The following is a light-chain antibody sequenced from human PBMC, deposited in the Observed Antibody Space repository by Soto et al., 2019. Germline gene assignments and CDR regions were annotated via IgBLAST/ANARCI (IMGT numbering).Light chain of an antibody. CDR2: EVS. CDR3: SSYAGSTYV. CDR1: SSDVGGYNY. J-gene: IGLJ1*01. Sequence: QSALTQPPSASGSPGQSVTISCTGTSSDVGGYNYVSWYQQHPGKAPKLMIYEVSKRPSGDPDRFSGSKSGNTASLTVSGLQAEDEADYYCSSYAGSTYVFGTGTKVTVL. V-gene: IGLV2-8*01.